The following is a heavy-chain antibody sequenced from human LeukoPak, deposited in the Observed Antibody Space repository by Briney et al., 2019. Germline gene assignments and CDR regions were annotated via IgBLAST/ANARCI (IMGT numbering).Heavy chain of an antibody. J-gene: IGHJ3*02. CDR2: IRFDASNK. Sequence: EWVAFIRFDASNKYYTDSVKGRFTISRDNSKNTLYLQMNSLRAEDTAVYYCARVWSYGVFSIAADDAFDIWGQGTMVTVSS. V-gene: IGHV3-30*02. D-gene: IGHD5-18*01. CDR3: ARVWSYGVFSIAADDAFDI.